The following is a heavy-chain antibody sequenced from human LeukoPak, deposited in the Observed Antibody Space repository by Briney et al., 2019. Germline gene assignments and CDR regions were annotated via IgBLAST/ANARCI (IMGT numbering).Heavy chain of an antibody. CDR1: GDSISSYY. D-gene: IGHD5-18*01. Sequence: SETLSLTCTVSGDSISSYYWNWIRQPPGKGLEWIGYIYYSGSTNYNPSLKSRVTISVDTSKNQFSLKLSSVTAADTAVYYCATRTAMGPFDYWGQGTLVTVSS. CDR3: ATRTAMGPFDY. V-gene: IGHV4-59*01. CDR2: IYYSGST. J-gene: IGHJ4*02.